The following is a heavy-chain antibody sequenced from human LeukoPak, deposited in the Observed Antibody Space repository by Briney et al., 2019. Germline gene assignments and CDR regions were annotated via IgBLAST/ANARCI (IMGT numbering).Heavy chain of an antibody. J-gene: IGHJ2*01. CDR1: GYTFTSYG. Sequence: ASVKVSCKASGYTFTSYGISWVRQAPGQGLEWMGWISAYNDNTNYAQKLQGRVTMTTDTSTSTAYMDLGSLRSDDTAVYYCARTCSTSCPYWYFDLWGRGTLVTVSS. CDR2: ISAYNDNT. V-gene: IGHV1-18*01. D-gene: IGHD2-2*01. CDR3: ARTCSTSCPYWYFDL.